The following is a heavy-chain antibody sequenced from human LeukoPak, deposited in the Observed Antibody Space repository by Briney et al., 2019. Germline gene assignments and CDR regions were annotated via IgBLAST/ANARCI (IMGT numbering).Heavy chain of an antibody. J-gene: IGHJ4*02. D-gene: IGHD6-25*01. CDR3: ARRAVY. CDR1: GFTFISYG. CDR2: ISYDGSNK. Sequence: GGSLRLSCAASGFTFISYGMHWVRQAPGKGLEWVAVISYDGSNKYYADSVKGRFTISRDNSKNTLYLQMNSLRAEDTAVYYCARRAVYWGQGTLVTVSS. V-gene: IGHV3-30*03.